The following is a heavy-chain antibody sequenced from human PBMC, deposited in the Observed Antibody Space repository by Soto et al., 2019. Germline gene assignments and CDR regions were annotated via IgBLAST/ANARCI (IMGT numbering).Heavy chain of an antibody. V-gene: IGHV3-30*18. CDR1: GFTFSSYG. J-gene: IGHJ3*02. D-gene: IGHD2-21*02. Sequence: QVQLVESGGGVVQPGRSLRLSCAASGFTFSSYGMHWVRQAPGKGLEWVAVISYDGSNKYCADFVKGRFTISRDNSKNPLYLQMNSLRAEDTAVYYCAKAMVVVTAISGGGGFDKWGQGTLVTVSS. CDR2: ISYDGSNK. CDR3: AKAMVVVTAISGGGGFDK.